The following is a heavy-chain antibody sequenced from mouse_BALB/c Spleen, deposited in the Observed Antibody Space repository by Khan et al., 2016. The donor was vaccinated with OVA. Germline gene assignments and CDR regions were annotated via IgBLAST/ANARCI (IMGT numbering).Heavy chain of an antibody. V-gene: IGHV1-54*01. J-gene: IGHJ3*01. CDR2: INPGSGGT. CDR3: SRSGYGFGAY. D-gene: IGHD3-2*02. CDR1: GYAFTDYL. Sequence: QVQLQQSGPELVRPGTSVKVSCKASGYAFTDYLIEWLKQRPGQGLEWIGVINPGSGGTNYNEKFKDKATLTADKSSSTAYMQLTSLTSDDSAVYFCSRSGYGFGAYWGPGTLVTVSA.